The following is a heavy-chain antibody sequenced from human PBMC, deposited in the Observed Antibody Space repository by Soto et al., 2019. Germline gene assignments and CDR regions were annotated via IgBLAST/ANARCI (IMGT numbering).Heavy chain of an antibody. Sequence: GXSLRLSCSASAFTFRSYAMSWVRQAPGKGLEWVAGIRGGAENTYYADSVKGRFTIARDNGQNSLSLQMNSLRVEDTAVYYCVRELGLAYWGQGALVTVSS. D-gene: IGHD7-27*01. V-gene: IGHV3-23*01. CDR3: VRELGLAY. CDR2: IRGGAENT. CDR1: AFTFRSYA. J-gene: IGHJ4*02.